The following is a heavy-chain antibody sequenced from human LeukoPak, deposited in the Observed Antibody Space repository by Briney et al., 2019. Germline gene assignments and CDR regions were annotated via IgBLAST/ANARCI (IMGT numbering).Heavy chain of an antibody. J-gene: IGHJ4*02. D-gene: IGHD4-17*01. CDR3: ARPATGH. CDR2: IFYSGST. CDR1: SGSISTSNYY. V-gene: IGHV4-39*07. Sequence: SETLSLTCTVSSGSISTSNYYWGWVRQPPGKALEWIGNIFYSGSTYYSPSLKSRVTISLDTSRNQFSLKLNSVTAADTAVYYCARPATGHWGQGTLVTVSS.